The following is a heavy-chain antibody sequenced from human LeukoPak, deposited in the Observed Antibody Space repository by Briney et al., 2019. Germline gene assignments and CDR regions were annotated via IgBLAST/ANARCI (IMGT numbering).Heavy chain of an antibody. Sequence: SETLSLTCTVSGGSISSYYWSWIRQPAGKGLEWIGRIYTSGSTNYNPSLKSRVTMSVDTSKNQFSLKLSSVTAADPAVYYCARSPRVRRYCSGGSCYSGYYYYYYMDVWGKGTTVTISS. D-gene: IGHD2-15*01. CDR3: ARSPRVRRYCSGGSCYSGYYYYYYMDV. CDR1: GGSISSYY. V-gene: IGHV4-4*07. J-gene: IGHJ6*03. CDR2: IYTSGST.